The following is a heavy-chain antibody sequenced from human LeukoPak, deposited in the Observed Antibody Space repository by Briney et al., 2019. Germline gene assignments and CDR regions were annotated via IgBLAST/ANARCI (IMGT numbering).Heavy chain of an antibody. CDR2: IYYSGST. J-gene: IGHJ4*02. Sequence: PSETLSLTCTVSGGSISSSFYYWGWIRQPPGKGLEWIGSIYYSGSTYYNPSLKSRVSISVDTSKNQFSLKLSSVTAADTAVYYCAGQGYGEAPYYFDYWGQGTLVTVSS. D-gene: IGHD4-17*01. V-gene: IGHV4-39*07. CDR1: GGSISSSFYY. CDR3: AGQGYGEAPYYFDY.